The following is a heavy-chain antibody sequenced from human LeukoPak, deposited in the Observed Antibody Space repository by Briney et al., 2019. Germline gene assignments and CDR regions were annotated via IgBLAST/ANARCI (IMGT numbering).Heavy chain of an antibody. CDR3: AKGKYSSGSDWFGP. CDR1: GFTFSSYG. Sequence: GRSLRLSCAASGFTFSSYGMHWIRQAPGKGLEWVAVISYDGSNKYYADSVKGRFTISRDNSKNTLYLQMNSLRAEDTAVYYCAKGKYSSGSDWFGPWGQGTLVTVSS. CDR2: ISYDGSNK. J-gene: IGHJ5*02. D-gene: IGHD6-19*01. V-gene: IGHV3-30*18.